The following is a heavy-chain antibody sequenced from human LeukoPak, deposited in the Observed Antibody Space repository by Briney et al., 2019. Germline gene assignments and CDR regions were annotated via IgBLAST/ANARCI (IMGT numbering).Heavy chain of an antibody. CDR2: INAGNGNT. CDR1: GYTFNSYA. J-gene: IGHJ6*02. V-gene: IGHV1-3*01. D-gene: IGHD2-8*01. CDR3: AREDLMGGRCGMDV. Sequence: ASDKVSYKASGYTFNSYAMHWVRQAPGHRLEWKGWINAGNGNTKYSQKFQGRVTITRDTFASTAYMELSSLRSEDTAVYYCAREDLMGGRCGMDVWGQGTTVTVSS.